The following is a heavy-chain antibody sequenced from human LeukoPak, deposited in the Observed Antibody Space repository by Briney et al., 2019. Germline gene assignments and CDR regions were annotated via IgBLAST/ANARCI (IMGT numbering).Heavy chain of an antibody. D-gene: IGHD2-15*01. CDR1: GFTFNNYA. CDR2: VSGRGGAT. J-gene: IGHJ6*03. V-gene: IGHV3-23*01. CDR3: AKNRGGTYKYYMDV. Sequence: GGSLRLSCAASGFTFNNYAMSGVRQARGMGLEGRSYVSGRGGATYYAASVKGRFTISRDNSKNTVYLQMGRLRAEDTAVYYCAKNRGGTYKYYMDVWGNGTTVTVSS.